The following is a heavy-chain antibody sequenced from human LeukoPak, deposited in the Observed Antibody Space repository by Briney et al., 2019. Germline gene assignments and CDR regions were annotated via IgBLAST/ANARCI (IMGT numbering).Heavy chain of an antibody. CDR3: ARDIPVIHYMDV. CDR1: GYTFTGYY. J-gene: IGHJ6*03. Sequence: ASVKVSCKASGYTFTGYYMHWVRQAPGQGLEWMGWINPNSGGTNYAQKFPGRVTMTRDTSISTAYMELSRLRSDDTAVYYCARDIPVIHYMDVWGKGTTVTVSS. V-gene: IGHV1-2*02. CDR2: INPNSGGT. D-gene: IGHD3-16*02.